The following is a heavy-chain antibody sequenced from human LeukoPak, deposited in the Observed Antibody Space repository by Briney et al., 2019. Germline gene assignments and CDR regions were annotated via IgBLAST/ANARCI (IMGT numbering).Heavy chain of an antibody. CDR3: ARVPGPYTTSRFHC. Sequence: ASVKVSCKTSGYTFTDYYMHWVRQAPGQGLEWMGRIDPNSGGTNYAQKFQVRVTMTRDTSISTVYMELSGLRSDDTAVYYCARVPGPYTTSRFHCWGQGTLVSASS. V-gene: IGHV1-2*02. D-gene: IGHD2-2*02. CDR1: GYTFTDYY. CDR2: IDPNSGGT. J-gene: IGHJ4*02.